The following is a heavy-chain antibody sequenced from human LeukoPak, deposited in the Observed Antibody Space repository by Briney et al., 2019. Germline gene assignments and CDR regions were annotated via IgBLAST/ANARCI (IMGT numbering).Heavy chain of an antibody. V-gene: IGHV3-48*04. J-gene: IGHJ4*02. D-gene: IGHD3-10*01. CDR3: ARGLYGSGTYVVDY. CDR2: IGSSSSSI. CDR1: GFSFSSYG. Sequence: SGGSLRLSCAASGFSFSSYGMNWVRQAPGKGLGWVSYIGSSSSSIYFADSMKGRFTVSRDNAKNSLYLQVNSLRAEDAAVYYCARGLYGSGTYVVDYWGQGTLVTVSS.